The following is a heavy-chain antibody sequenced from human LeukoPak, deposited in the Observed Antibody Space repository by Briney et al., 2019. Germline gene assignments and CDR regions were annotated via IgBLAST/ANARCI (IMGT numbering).Heavy chain of an antibody. CDR1: GFTFSHFA. D-gene: IGHD6-13*01. CDR2: ITGYGAT. J-gene: IGHJ5*02. V-gene: IGHV3-23*01. CDR3: AKGAPAGKADWFDP. Sequence: GGSLRLSCAASGFTFSHFAMMWVGQAPGPGRQWVSTITGYGATFYADSVRGRFTIFRDTSMNTLFLQMNSLGAEDTAVYYCAKGAPAGKADWFDPWGQGTLVTVSS.